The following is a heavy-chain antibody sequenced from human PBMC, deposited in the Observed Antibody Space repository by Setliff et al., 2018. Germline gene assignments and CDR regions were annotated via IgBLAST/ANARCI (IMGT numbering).Heavy chain of an antibody. CDR1: GGSFSGYY. V-gene: IGHV4-34*12. J-gene: IGHJ5*02. CDR3: ARVLPGRFDP. Sequence: PSETLSLTCAVYGGSFSGYYWSWIRQPPGKRLEWIGEIIHSGSTNYNPSLKSRVTISVDTSKNQFSLKLSSVTAADTAVYYCARVLPGRFDPWGQGTLVTVSS. CDR2: IIHSGST.